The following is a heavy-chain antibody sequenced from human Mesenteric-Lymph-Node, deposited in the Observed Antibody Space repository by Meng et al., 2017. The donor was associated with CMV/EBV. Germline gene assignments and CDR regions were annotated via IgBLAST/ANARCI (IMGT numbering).Heavy chain of an antibody. D-gene: IGHD2/OR15-2a*01. Sequence: GGFSWTWIRQQPGKALEWIGYIYYTGSVSYNPSLKSRLNMSVDTSNNRFSLNLSSVTAADTAVYFCARESPWAMPRPPNRGTNALDLWGHGTLVTVSS. CDR3: ARESPWAMPRPPNRGTNALDL. J-gene: IGHJ3*01. CDR2: IYYTGSV. V-gene: IGHV4-31*02. CDR1: GGFS.